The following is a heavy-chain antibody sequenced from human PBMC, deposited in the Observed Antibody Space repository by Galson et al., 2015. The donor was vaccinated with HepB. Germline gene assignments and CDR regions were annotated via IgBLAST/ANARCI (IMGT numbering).Heavy chain of an antibody. Sequence: ETLSLTCTVSGGSISSYYWSWIRQPPGKGLEWIGYIYYSGSTNYNPSLKSRVTISVDTSKNQFSLKLSSVTAADTAVYYCARGDDYVWGSYRYGYWGQGTLVTVSS. V-gene: IGHV4-59*01. J-gene: IGHJ4*02. CDR3: ARGDDYVWGSYRYGY. CDR1: GGSISSYY. D-gene: IGHD3-16*02. CDR2: IYYSGST.